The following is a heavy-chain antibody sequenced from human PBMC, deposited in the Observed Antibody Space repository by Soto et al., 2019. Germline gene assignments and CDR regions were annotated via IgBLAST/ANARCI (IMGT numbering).Heavy chain of an antibody. V-gene: IGHV1-69*06. Sequence: QVQLVQSGAEVKKPGSSVKVSCKASGGTFSSYAISWVRQAPGQWLEWMGGIIPIFGTANYAQKFQGRVTITADKSTSTAYMELSSLRSEDTAVYYCASSSCRGGDCYSSDYWGQGTLVTVSS. D-gene: IGHD2-21*02. J-gene: IGHJ4*02. CDR2: IIPIFGTA. CDR3: ASSSCRGGDCYSSDY. CDR1: GGTFSSYA.